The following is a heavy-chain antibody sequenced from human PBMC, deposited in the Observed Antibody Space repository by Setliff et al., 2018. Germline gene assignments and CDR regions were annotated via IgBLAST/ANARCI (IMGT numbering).Heavy chain of an antibody. CDR2: IYTSGST. CDR1: GGSISSYY. CDR3: ARAGGGSSFTAYYYYYYMDV. J-gene: IGHJ6*03. Sequence: SETLSLTCTVSGGSISSYYWSWIRQPAGKGLEWIGRIYTSGSTNYNPSLKSRVTMSVDTSKNQFSLKLSSVTAADTTVYYCARAGGGSSFTAYYYYYYMDVWGKGTTVTVSS. D-gene: IGHD6-13*01. V-gene: IGHV4-4*07.